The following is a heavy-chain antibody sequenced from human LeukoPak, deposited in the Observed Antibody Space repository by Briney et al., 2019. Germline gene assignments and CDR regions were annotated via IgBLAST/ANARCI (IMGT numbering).Heavy chain of an antibody. Sequence: GASVKVSCKASGYTFTSYDINWVRQATGQGLEWMGWINPNSGNTGYAQKFQGRVTITRNTSISTAYMELSSLRSEDTAVYYCAGSPVQYSSSWYPYGMDVWGQGTTVTVSS. CDR3: AGSPVQYSSSWYPYGMDV. CDR1: GYTFTSYD. CDR2: INPNSGNT. J-gene: IGHJ6*02. D-gene: IGHD6-13*01. V-gene: IGHV1-8*01.